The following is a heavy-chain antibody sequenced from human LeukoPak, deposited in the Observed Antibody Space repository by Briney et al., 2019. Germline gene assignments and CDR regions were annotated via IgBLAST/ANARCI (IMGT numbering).Heavy chain of an antibody. CDR1: GFTFSRYD. D-gene: IGHD3-3*01. V-gene: IGHV3-13*05. CDR3: ARGFLGDAFDI. Sequence: GGSLRLSCAASGFTFSRYDMHWVRHATGKGLEWVSAIGTVGDPYYPGSVKGRFTISRENAKNSLYLQMNSLRAGDTAVYYCARGFLGDAFDIWGQGTMVTVSS. J-gene: IGHJ3*02. CDR2: IGTVGDP.